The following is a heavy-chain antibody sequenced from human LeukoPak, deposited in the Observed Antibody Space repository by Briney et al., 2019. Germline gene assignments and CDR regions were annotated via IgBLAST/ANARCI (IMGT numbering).Heavy chain of an antibody. CDR2: INSDGSSI. CDR1: GFTFSSYA. V-gene: IGHV3-74*01. J-gene: IGHJ3*02. CDR3: AREIADYYDSSGFFYAFDI. Sequence: GGSLRLSCAASGFTFSSYAMSWVRQAPGKGLVWVSRINSDGSSISYADSVKGRFTISRDNAKNTLYLQMNSLRAEDTAVYYCAREIADYYDSSGFFYAFDIWGQGTMVTVSS. D-gene: IGHD3-22*01.